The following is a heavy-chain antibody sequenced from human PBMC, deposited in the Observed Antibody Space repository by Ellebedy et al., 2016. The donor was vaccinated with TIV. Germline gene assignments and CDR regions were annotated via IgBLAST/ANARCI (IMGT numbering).Heavy chain of an antibody. CDR2: IKQEGYDQ. Sequence: PGGSLRLSCTDSGFTVSSYWMSWVRQAPGKGLEWVASIKQEGYDQSYVDSVEGRFTISRDNAKSSLYLQMTSLRAEDTAVYYCARDQGWTGGATTRFDYWGQGTLVTVSS. J-gene: IGHJ4*02. CDR1: GFTVSSYW. CDR3: ARDQGWTGGATTRFDY. V-gene: IGHV3-7*01. D-gene: IGHD1-1*01.